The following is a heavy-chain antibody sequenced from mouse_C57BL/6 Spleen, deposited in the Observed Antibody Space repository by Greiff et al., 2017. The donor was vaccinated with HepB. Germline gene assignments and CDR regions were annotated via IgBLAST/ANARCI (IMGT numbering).Heavy chain of an antibody. V-gene: IGHV1-64*01. D-gene: IGHD3-2*02. Sequence: VQLKQPGAELVKPGASVKLSCKASGYTFTSYWMHWVKQRPGQGLEWIGMIHPNSGSTNYNEKFKSKATLTVDKSSSTAYMQLSSLTSEDSAVYYCARWGSGLMDYWGQGTSVTVSS. CDR2: IHPNSGST. J-gene: IGHJ4*01. CDR1: GYTFTSYW. CDR3: ARWGSGLMDY.